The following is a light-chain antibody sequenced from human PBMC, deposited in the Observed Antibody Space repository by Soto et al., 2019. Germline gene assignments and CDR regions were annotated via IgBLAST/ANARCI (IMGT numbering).Light chain of an antibody. CDR2: WAS. CDR3: QQYYSTPWT. Sequence: DIVMTQSPDSLAVSLGERATINCKSSQSVLYSSNNKNYLAWYQQKPGQPPKLLIYWASTRESGVPDRFSGSGSATDFTLTSSSLQAEDVAVDYCQQYYSTPWTFGQGTKV. V-gene: IGKV4-1*01. CDR1: QSVLYSSNNKNY. J-gene: IGKJ1*01.